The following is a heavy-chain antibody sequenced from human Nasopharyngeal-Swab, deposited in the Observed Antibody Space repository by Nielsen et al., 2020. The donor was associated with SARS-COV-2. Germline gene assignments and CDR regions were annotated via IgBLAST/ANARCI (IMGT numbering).Heavy chain of an antibody. J-gene: IGHJ6*02. D-gene: IGHD5-12*01. CDR2: NSAYNGNT. V-gene: IGHV1-18*01. CDR3: AREWDSGYVWGYYYGMDV. CDR1: GYTFTSYG. Sequence: ASVKVSCKASGYTFTSYGISWVRQAPGQGLEWMGWNSAYNGNTNYAQKLQGRVTMTTDTSTSTAYMELRSLRSDDTAVYYCAREWDSGYVWGYYYGMDVWGQGTTVTVSS.